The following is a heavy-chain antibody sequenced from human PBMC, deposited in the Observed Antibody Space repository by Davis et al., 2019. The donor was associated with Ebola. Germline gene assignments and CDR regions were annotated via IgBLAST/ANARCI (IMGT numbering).Heavy chain of an antibody. Sequence: GESLKISCTASVFTFGDYAMSWVRQAPGRGLAWVGFIRSKAYGGTTEYAASVKGRFTISRDDSKSIAYLQMNSLKTEDTAVYYCTRDRSLLWFGELLSPYYGMDVWGQGTTVTVSS. J-gene: IGHJ6*02. D-gene: IGHD3-10*01. CDR3: TRDRSLLWFGELLSPYYGMDV. CDR2: IRSKAYGGTT. CDR1: VFTFGDYA. V-gene: IGHV3-49*04.